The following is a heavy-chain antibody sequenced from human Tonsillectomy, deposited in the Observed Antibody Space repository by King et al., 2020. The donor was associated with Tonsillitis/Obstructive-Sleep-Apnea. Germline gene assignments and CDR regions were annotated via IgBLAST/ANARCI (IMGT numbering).Heavy chain of an antibody. CDR1: GFTFSTYS. CDR2: IGRSSTYI. D-gene: IGHD1-1*01. J-gene: IGHJ4*02. CDR3: AKGDNWNDGWGAY. V-gene: IGHV3-21*01. Sequence: VQLVESGGGLVKPGGSLRLSCAASGFTFSTYSMNWVRQAPGKGLEWVSSIGRSSTYIYYADSVKGRFTISRDNAKNSLYLEMNSLRAEDTAAYYCAKGDNWNDGWGAYWGQGTLVTVSS.